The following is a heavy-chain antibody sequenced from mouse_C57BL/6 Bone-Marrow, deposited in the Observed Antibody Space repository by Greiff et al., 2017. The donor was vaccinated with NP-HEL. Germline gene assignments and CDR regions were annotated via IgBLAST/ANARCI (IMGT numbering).Heavy chain of an antibody. V-gene: IGHV1-81*01. J-gene: IGHJ4*01. CDR3: ARSSYEYYYAMDY. Sequence: QVQLQQSGAELARPGASVQLSCKASGYTFTSYGISWVKQRTGQGLEWIGEIYPRSGNTYYNEKFKGKATLTADKSPSTAYMELRSLTSEDSAVYFCARSSYEYYYAMDYWGQGTSVTVSS. CDR2: IYPRSGNT. D-gene: IGHD2-12*01. CDR1: GYTFTSYG.